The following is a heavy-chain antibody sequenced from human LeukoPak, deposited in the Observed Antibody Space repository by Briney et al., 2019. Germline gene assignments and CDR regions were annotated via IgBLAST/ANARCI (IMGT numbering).Heavy chain of an antibody. CDR1: GFTFSSYA. J-gene: IGHJ4*02. Sequence: GGSLRLSCAASGFTFSSYAMSWVRQAPGKGREWVSAISGSGGSTYYADSVKGRFTISRDNSKNTLYLQMNSLRAEDTAVYYCAKGIRTALLIQLRAYYFDYWGQGTLVTVSS. CDR2: ISGSGGST. CDR3: AKGIRTALLIQLRAYYFDY. V-gene: IGHV3-23*01. D-gene: IGHD5-18*01.